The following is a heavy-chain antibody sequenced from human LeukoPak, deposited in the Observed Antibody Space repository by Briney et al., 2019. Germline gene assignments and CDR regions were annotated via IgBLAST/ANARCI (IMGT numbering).Heavy chain of an antibody. CDR1: GFTFSSYW. J-gene: IGHJ4*02. Sequence: GGSLRRSCAASGFTFSSYWMHWVRQAPGKGLVWVSRINTDGSSTSYADSVKGRFTISRDNAKNTLYLQMNSLRAEDTAVYYCAREHSSSWYGDYWGQGTLVTVSS. V-gene: IGHV3-74*01. CDR2: INTDGSST. D-gene: IGHD6-13*01. CDR3: AREHSSSWYGDY.